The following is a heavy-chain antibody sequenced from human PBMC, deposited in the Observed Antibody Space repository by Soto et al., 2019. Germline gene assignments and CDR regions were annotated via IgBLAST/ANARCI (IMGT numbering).Heavy chain of an antibody. CDR1: GGSISSSSYY. CDR2: IYYSGST. V-gene: IGHV4-39*01. Sequence: PSETLSLTCTVSGGSISSSSYYWGWIRQPPGKGLEWIGSIYYSGSTYYNPSLKSRVTISVDTSKNQFSLKLSSVTAADTAVYYCARRGGELYGSGSFGYYYYGMDVWGQGTTVTVSS. D-gene: IGHD3-10*01. CDR3: ARRGGELYGSGSFGYYYYGMDV. J-gene: IGHJ6*02.